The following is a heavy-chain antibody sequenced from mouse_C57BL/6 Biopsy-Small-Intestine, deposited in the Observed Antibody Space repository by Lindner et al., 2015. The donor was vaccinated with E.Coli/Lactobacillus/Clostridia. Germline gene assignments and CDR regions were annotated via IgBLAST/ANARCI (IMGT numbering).Heavy chain of an antibody. CDR3: ARRGQGRGGYFDY. V-gene: IGHV1-19*01. J-gene: IGHJ2*01. CDR1: GYTFIDYY. CDR2: INPNTLNT. D-gene: IGHD3-3*01. Sequence: SVKVSCKTSGYTFIDYYMHWVRQAPGQGLEWMGVINPNTLNTGNAQKFQGRITMTSDTSTSTVYMELSNLRSEDTAVYYCARRGQGRGGYFDYWGQGTPVTVSS.